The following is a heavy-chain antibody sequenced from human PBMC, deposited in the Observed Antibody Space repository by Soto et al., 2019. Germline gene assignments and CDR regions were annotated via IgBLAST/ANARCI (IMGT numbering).Heavy chain of an antibody. D-gene: IGHD2-21*01. Sequence: QGQLHESGGGVVQPGRSLRLSCAASGLTFSTSAMHWVRQAPGKGLEWVAMISHDGSHEYYGDSVKGRFSVSRDNSHNILHRQMNRLRIEATALYFCARNTDHRLDRGWLDPWGQGALVTVSS. J-gene: IGHJ5*02. CDR1: GLTFSTSA. V-gene: IGHV3-30-3*01. CDR3: ARNTDHRLDRGWLDP. CDR2: ISHDGSHE.